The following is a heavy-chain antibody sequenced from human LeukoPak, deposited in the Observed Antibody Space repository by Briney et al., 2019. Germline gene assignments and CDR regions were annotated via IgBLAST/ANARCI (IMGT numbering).Heavy chain of an antibody. D-gene: IGHD2-15*01. J-gene: IGHJ4*02. CDR1: GGSISSYY. Sequence: SETLSLTCTVSGGSISSYYWSWIRQPPGKGLEWIGYIYYSGSTNYNPSLKSRVTISVDTSKNQFSLKLSSVTAADTAVYYCARADCSGGSCPFDYWGQGTLVTVSS. CDR3: ARADCSGGSCPFDY. V-gene: IGHV4-59*08. CDR2: IYYSGST.